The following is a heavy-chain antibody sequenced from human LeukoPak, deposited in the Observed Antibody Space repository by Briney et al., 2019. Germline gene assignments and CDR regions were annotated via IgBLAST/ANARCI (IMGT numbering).Heavy chain of an antibody. V-gene: IGHV3-30*04. J-gene: IGHJ4*02. D-gene: IGHD3-22*01. CDR1: GFTFSSFT. CDR3: VRAGVYYDNSEYLKLDY. Sequence: PGRSLRLSCAASGFTFSSFTMHWVRQTTGKGLEWLAVISYDGTNKFYADSVKGRFTVSRDNSKNTLYLQIDSLRAEDTAVYYCVRAGVYYDNSEYLKLDYWGQGTLVSVSS. CDR2: ISYDGTNK.